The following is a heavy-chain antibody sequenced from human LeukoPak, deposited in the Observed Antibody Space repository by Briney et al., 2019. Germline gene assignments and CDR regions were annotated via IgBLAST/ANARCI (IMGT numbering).Heavy chain of an antibody. V-gene: IGHV4-34*01. J-gene: IGHJ4*02. D-gene: IGHD2-2*01. CDR3: ARAPPVTAAKGSFDY. CDR2: INHSGST. Sequence: PGGSLRLSCAASGFTFSSYSMNWVRQAPGKGLEWVGEINHSGSTNYNPSLKSRVTISVDTSKNQFSLKLSSVTAADTAVYYYARAPPVTAAKGSFDYWGQGTLVTVSS. CDR1: GFTFSSYS.